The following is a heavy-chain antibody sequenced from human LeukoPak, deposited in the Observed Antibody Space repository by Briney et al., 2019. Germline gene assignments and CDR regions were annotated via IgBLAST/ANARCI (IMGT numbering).Heavy chain of an antibody. J-gene: IGHJ4*02. CDR2: INPSGGST. V-gene: IGHV1-46*01. Sequence: ASVKVSCKASGYTFTSYYFHWVRQVPGQGLEWMGIINPSGGSTNYAQKFQGRVTMSGDTSTTTVYMELSSLRSEDTAVYYCAREGSYYDSSGYYYDYWGQGTLVTVSS. CDR3: AREGSYYDSSGYYYDY. D-gene: IGHD3-22*01. CDR1: GYTFTSYY.